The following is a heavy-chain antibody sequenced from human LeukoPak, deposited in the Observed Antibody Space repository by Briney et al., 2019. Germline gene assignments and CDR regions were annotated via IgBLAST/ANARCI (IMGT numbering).Heavy chain of an antibody. D-gene: IGHD1-1*01. CDR2: IYRGGET. Sequence: GGSLRLSCVASGFTVSSTYMSWVRQAPGEGGEWVSVIYRGGETYYADSVKGRFTLSRDNSKNTLYLQMDSLTVEDTAVYFCARGIIAGTSGFAFDIWGQGTMVTVSS. CDR1: GFTVSSTY. V-gene: IGHV3-66*01. J-gene: IGHJ3*02. CDR3: ARGIIAGTSGFAFDI.